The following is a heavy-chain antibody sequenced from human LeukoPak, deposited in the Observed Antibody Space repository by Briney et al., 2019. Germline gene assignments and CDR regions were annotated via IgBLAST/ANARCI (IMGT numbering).Heavy chain of an antibody. CDR3: VRSGGY. CDR1: GFTFSDYA. Sequence: GGSLRLSCAASGFTFSDYAMHWVRQAPGKGLEWVANIKEDGSEKYYVDFVKGRFTISRDNAKNSLCLQMNSLRAEDTAIYYCVRSGGYWGQGTLVTVSS. J-gene: IGHJ4*02. V-gene: IGHV3-7*05. CDR2: IKEDGSEK. D-gene: IGHD1-26*01.